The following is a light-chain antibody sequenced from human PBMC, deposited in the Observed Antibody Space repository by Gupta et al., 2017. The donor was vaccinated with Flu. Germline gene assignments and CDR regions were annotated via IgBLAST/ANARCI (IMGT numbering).Light chain of an antibody. Sequence: EIVLTQSPVTLSLSPGDRATLSCRASQRLTSYLSWFQQKPGQPPRLLIFDTSNRATGIPARFSGSGSGTDFTLTISSLEPEDFAIFYCQHRSHWPPATFGQGTKLEI. CDR3: QHRSHWPPAT. CDR1: QRLTSY. CDR2: DTS. J-gene: IGKJ2*01. V-gene: IGKV3-11*01.